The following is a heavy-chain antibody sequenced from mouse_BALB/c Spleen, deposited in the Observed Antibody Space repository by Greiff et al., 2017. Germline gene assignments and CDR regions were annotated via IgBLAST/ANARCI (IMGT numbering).Heavy chain of an antibody. Sequence: EVKLEESGGGLVKPGGSLKLSCAASGFTFSDYYMYWVRQTPEKRLEWVATISDGGSYTYYPDSVKGRFTISRDNAKNNLYLQMSSLKSEDTAMYYCARDRGYGSSYEGWFAYWGQGTLVTVSA. CDR1: GFTFSDYY. V-gene: IGHV5-4*02. D-gene: IGHD1-1*01. J-gene: IGHJ3*01. CDR3: ARDRGYGSSYEGWFAY. CDR2: ISDGGSYT.